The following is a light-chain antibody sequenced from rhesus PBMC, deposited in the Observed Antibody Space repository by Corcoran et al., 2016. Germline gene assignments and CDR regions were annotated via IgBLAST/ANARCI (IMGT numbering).Light chain of an antibody. CDR3: SSHGNPSVYI. CDR1: SSYVGGYSR. CDR2: EVS. Sequence: QAALTQSPSVSGSPGQSVSISCTVTSSYVGGYSRVSWYQQHPDKAPKLLIFEVSNRPSGVSDRFSGAKSGNTASLTISGLQAEDGADYYCSSHGNPSVYIFGGGTRLTVL. J-gene: IGLJ1*01. V-gene: IGLV2-13*02.